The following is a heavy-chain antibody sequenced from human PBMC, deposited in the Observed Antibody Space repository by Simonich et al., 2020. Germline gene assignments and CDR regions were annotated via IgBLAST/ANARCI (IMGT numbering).Heavy chain of an antibody. J-gene: IGHJ5*02. CDR2: ISGRGGST. V-gene: IGHV3-23*01. D-gene: IGHD1-26*01. CDR3: AKDSSLVGATDWFDP. Sequence: EVQLLESGGGLVQPGGSLRLSCAASGFTFSSYAMSWVRQSAGKGLEWVSAISGRGGSTYYADSAKGRFTISRDNSKNTLYLQMNSLRAEDTAVYYCAKDSSLVGATDWFDPCGQGTLVTVSS. CDR1: GFTFSSYA.